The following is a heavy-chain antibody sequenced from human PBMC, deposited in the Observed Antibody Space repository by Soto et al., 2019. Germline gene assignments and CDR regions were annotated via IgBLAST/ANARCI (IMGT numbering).Heavy chain of an antibody. CDR1: GFTFSSYG. D-gene: IGHD1-1*01. J-gene: IGHJ6*02. V-gene: IGHV3-30*18. CDR2: ILYDGSNK. Sequence: QVQLVESGGGVVQPGRSLKLSCVASGFTFSSYGMHWVRQAPGKGLEWVAIILYDGSNKYYADSVKGRFTISRDNSKNTLYLQVSSLRAEDTAVYYCAKSRDAYNFYFYYGMDVWGQGTSVTVSS. CDR3: AKSRDAYNFYFYYGMDV.